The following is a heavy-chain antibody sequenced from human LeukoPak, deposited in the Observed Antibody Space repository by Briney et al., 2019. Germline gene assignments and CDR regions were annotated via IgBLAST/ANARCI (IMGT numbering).Heavy chain of an antibody. CDR2: ISGSGGST. Sequence: GGSLRLSCAASGFTFSSYAMSWARQAPGKGLEWVSAISGSGGSTYYADSVKGRFTISRDNSKNTLYLQMNSLRAEDTAVYYCVRRYSSSWLYFDYWGQGTLVTVSS. J-gene: IGHJ4*02. CDR1: GFTFSSYA. V-gene: IGHV3-23*01. D-gene: IGHD6-13*01. CDR3: VRRYSSSWLYFDY.